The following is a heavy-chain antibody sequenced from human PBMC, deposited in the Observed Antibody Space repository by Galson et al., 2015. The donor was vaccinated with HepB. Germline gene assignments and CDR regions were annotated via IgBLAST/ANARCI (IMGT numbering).Heavy chain of an antibody. CDR3: AKVIRRYCSSTSCVRGNGMDV. D-gene: IGHD2-2*01. CDR1: GFTFSSYG. Sequence: SLRLSCAASGFTFSSYGMHWVRQAPGKGLEWVAVISYDGSNKYYADSVKGRFTISRDNSKNTLYLQMNSLRAGDTAVYYCAKVIRRYCSSTSCVRGNGMDVWGQGTTVTVSS. V-gene: IGHV3-30*18. J-gene: IGHJ6*02. CDR2: ISYDGSNK.